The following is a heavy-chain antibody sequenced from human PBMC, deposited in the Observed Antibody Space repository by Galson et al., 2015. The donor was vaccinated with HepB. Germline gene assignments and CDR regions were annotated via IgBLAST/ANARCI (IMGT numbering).Heavy chain of an antibody. J-gene: IGHJ3*01. CDR2: IYTSGST. CDR3: ARDPAVAGPRVVPPL. D-gene: IGHD6-19*01. CDR1: GGSISSGSYY. Sequence: TLSLTCTVSGGSISSGSYYWSWIRQPAGKGLEWIGRIYTSGSTNYNPSLKSRVTMSVDTSKNQFSLKLSSVTAADTAVYYCARDPAVAGPRVVPPLWGQGTMVTVSS. V-gene: IGHV4-61*02.